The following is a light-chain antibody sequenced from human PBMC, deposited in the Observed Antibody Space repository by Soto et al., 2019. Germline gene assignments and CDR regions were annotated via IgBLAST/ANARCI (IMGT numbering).Light chain of an antibody. Sequence: EIVLTQSPDTLSLSPGERATLSCRASEIVTSSYVAWYQQKAGQAPRLLIYAASSRATGIPDRFSGSGSGTDFILTISRLEPEDFAVYYCHQYGSSPRTFGQGTKLEIK. V-gene: IGKV3-20*01. CDR1: EIVTSSY. J-gene: IGKJ2*01. CDR3: HQYGSSPRT. CDR2: AAS.